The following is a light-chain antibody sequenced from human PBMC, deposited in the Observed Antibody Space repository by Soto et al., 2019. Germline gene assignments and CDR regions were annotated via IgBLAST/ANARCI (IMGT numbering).Light chain of an antibody. CDR1: QSISSL. Sequence: DIPMTQSPSTLSASVGDRVTITCRASQSISSLLAWYQQKPGRAPTLLIYKASTLESGVPSRLNGSGSGTEFTLTSSSLQPDDFAPYYCQQYNSYPLTFGQETRLEIK. CDR2: KAS. J-gene: IGKJ5*01. CDR3: QQYNSYPLT. V-gene: IGKV1-5*03.